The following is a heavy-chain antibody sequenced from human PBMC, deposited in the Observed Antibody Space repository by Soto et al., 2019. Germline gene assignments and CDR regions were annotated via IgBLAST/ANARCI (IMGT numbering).Heavy chain of an antibody. CDR2: FYSSGSI. Sequence: SETLSLTCFVSGYFIGAGGYYWSWIRHHPGKGLEWIGSFYSSGSIIYNPSLRSRFSISGDISTNQFSMSLTSVTAADTARYYCARMYSSGSGWFHPWGQGTLVTVSS. CDR3: ARMYSSGSGWFHP. J-gene: IGHJ5*02. V-gene: IGHV4-31*02. CDR1: GYFIGAGGYY. D-gene: IGHD6-19*01.